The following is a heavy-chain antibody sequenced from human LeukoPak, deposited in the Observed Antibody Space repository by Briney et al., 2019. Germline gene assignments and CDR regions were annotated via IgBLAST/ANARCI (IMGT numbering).Heavy chain of an antibody. J-gene: IGHJ4*02. Sequence: GGSLRLSCAPSGFIFSSYSMSWVRQAPGKGLEWISYISSRSRAIYYADSVKGRFTISRDNAKNSLYLQMNSLRDEDTAVYYCARDPTMYASTTVVASNFDYWGQGTLVTVSS. D-gene: IGHD4-23*01. V-gene: IGHV3-48*02. CDR1: GFIFSSYS. CDR2: ISSRSRAI. CDR3: ARDPTMYASTTVVASNFDY.